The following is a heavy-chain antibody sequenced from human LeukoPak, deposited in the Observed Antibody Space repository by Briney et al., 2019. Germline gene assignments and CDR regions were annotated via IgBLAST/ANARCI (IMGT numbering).Heavy chain of an antibody. CDR1: GGSISSYY. Sequence: SETLSLTCTVSGGSISSYYWSWIRQPPGKGLECIGSIYYSGSTYYNPSLKSRVTISVDTSKNQFSLKLSSVTAADTAVYYCARQADCGGDCYPYYFDYWGQGTLVTVSS. D-gene: IGHD2-21*02. J-gene: IGHJ4*02. V-gene: IGHV4-39*01. CDR2: IYYSGST. CDR3: ARQADCGGDCYPYYFDY.